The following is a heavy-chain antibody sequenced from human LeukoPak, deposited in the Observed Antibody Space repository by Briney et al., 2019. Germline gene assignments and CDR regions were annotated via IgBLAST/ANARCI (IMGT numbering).Heavy chain of an antibody. D-gene: IGHD3-22*01. CDR1: GYTFTSYG. Sequence: ASVKVSCKAPGYTFTSYGISWVRQAPGQGLEWMGWISAYNGNTNYAQKLQGRVTMTTDTSTSTAYMELRSLRSDDTAVYYCARSKNRWGYYVDWGQGTLVTVSS. V-gene: IGHV1-18*01. J-gene: IGHJ4*02. CDR3: ARSKNRWGYYVD. CDR2: ISAYNGNT.